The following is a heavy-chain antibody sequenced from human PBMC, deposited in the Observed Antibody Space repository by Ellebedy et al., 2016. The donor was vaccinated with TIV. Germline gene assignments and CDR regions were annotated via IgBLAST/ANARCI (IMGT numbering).Heavy chain of an antibody. CDR2: IYYSGST. V-gene: IGHV4-39*01. D-gene: IGHD3-22*01. J-gene: IGHJ5*02. CDR3: ARQGSSGYYGWFDP. CDR1: GGPISSSSYY. Sequence: MPGGSLRLSCTVSGGPISSSSYYWGWIRQPPGKGLEWIGSIYYSGSTYYNPSLKSRVTISVDTSKNQFSLKLSSVTAADTAVYYCARQGSSGYYGWFDPWGQGTLVTVSS.